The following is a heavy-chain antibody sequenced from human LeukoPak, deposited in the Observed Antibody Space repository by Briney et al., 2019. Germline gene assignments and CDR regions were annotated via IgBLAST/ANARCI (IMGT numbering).Heavy chain of an antibody. Sequence: GGSLRLSCAASGFTFSNYWMHWVRQAPGKGLVWVSRISSDGSSTSYADSVRGRFTVSRDNAKNTLYLQMNSLRAEDTAVYYCLRMGSSAYTLIWGQGTLVTVSS. V-gene: IGHV3-74*01. CDR1: GFTFSNYW. CDR3: LRMGSSAYTLI. J-gene: IGHJ4*02. D-gene: IGHD3-22*01. CDR2: ISSDGSST.